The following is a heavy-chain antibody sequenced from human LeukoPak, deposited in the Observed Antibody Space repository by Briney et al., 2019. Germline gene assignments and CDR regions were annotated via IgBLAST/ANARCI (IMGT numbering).Heavy chain of an antibody. V-gene: IGHV3-23*01. CDR1: GFPFSSYA. CDR2: ISGSGDDT. D-gene: IGHD3-10*01. J-gene: IGHJ4*02. Sequence: GGSLRLSCVVPGFPFSSYAMSWVRQAPGKGLEWVSGISGSGDDTYYAASVKGRFIVSRDTSKNTLYLQMNSLRAEDTAVYYCAKDPLNTLMVSPTFDYWGQGTLVTVSS. CDR3: AKDPLNTLMVSPTFDY.